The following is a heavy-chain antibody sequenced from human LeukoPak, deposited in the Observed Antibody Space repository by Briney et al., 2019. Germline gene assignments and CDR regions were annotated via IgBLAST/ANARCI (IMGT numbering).Heavy chain of an antibody. Sequence: GGSLRLSCAASGFTFSSYSMNWVRQAPGKGLEWVSSISSSGSYIFHADSVKGRFTISRDNAKNTLYLQMNSLSAGDTALYYCARVVRYFDYWGQGTLVTVSS. D-gene: IGHD4-17*01. CDR2: ISSSGSYI. CDR1: GFTFSSYS. J-gene: IGHJ4*02. V-gene: IGHV3-21*01. CDR3: ARVVRYFDY.